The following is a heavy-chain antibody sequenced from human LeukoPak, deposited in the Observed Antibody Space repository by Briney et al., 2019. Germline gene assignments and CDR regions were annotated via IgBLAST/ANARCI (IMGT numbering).Heavy chain of an antibody. CDR3: ARLKLGAYFDL. Sequence: SETLSLTCTVSGGSISSSRYYWGWIRQPPGKGLEWIGSIYYSGGTYYNPSLKSRVTISVDTSKNQFSLKLSSVTAADTAVYYCARLKLGAYFDLWGRGTLVTVSS. V-gene: IGHV4-39*01. CDR1: GGSISSSRYY. D-gene: IGHD3-16*01. CDR2: IYYSGGT. J-gene: IGHJ2*01.